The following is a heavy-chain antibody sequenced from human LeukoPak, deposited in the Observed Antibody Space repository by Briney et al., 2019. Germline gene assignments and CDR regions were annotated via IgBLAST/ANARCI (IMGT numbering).Heavy chain of an antibody. D-gene: IGHD3-3*01. CDR2: IYYTGHT. J-gene: IGHJ4*02. CDR3: VRAKKGVPLFLDY. V-gene: IGHV4-59*01. Sequence: PSETLSLTCNVSGGSIYDFYWNWIRQPPGKALEWLGYIYYTGHTSYNPSLKSRVTISVDRSKNQFSLNLKSVTDADTAVYYCVRAKKGVPLFLDYGGREPLAPVSS. CDR1: GGSIYDFY.